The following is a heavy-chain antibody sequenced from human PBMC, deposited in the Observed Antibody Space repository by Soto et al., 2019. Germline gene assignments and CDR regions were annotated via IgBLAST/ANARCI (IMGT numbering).Heavy chain of an antibody. CDR1: GFSLSNNG. CDR3: AKGGSGNYLTYYYYYCMDV. V-gene: IGHV3-30*18. J-gene: IGHJ6*02. CDR2: ISYDENNK. Sequence: QVQLVESGGGVVQPGRSLRLSCAASGFSLSNNGMHWVRQAPGKWLEWVAGISYDENNKYYADSVKGRFTISRDNSKNTVYLEMNNLRAEDTAMYYCAKGGSGNYLTYYYYYCMDVWGQGTTVTVSS. D-gene: IGHD3-22*01.